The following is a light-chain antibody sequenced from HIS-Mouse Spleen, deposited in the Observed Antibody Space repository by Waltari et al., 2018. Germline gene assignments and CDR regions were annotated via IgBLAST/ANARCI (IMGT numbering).Light chain of an antibody. CDR3: QQYNNWPPAMYT. J-gene: IGKJ2*01. CDR1: QSVSSN. V-gene: IGKV3-15*01. Sequence: EIVMTQSPATLSVSPGERATLSCRASQSVSSNLAWYQQKPVQAPRLLIYGASTRATGIPARFSGSGSGTEFTLTISSMQSEDFAVYYCQQYNNWPPAMYTFGQGTKLEIK. CDR2: GAS.